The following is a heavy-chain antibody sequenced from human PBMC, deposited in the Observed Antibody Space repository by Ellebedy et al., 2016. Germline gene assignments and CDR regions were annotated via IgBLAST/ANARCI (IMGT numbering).Heavy chain of an antibody. D-gene: IGHD3-16*01. CDR3: ATLTIPGGSDS. J-gene: IGHJ4*02. CDR1: GDSINRGTYY. CDR2: ISTSGSA. Sequence: SETLSLXXTVSGDSINRGTYYWSWIRQAAGKGLEWIGRISTSGSANYNPSLKSRVTMSVDMSKNHFSLELSSVTAADTAVYYCATLTIPGGSDSWGQGALVTVSS. V-gene: IGHV4-61*02.